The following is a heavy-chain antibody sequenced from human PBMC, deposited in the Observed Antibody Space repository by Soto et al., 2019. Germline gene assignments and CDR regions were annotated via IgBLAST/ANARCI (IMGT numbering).Heavy chain of an antibody. V-gene: IGHV3-23*01. CDR2: ISGGGSTA. J-gene: IGHJ4*02. Sequence: EVQLLESGGGLVQRGGSQRLSCAASGFTFTSYVMSWVRQAPGKGLEWVAGISGGGSTAFYADSVKGRFTISRDKAKNTMVLQIDSKRAEDTAIYYCAKYSNKYSSSLRGRYFDYWGQGTLVTVSS. D-gene: IGHD3-22*01. CDR1: GFTFTSYV. CDR3: AKYSNKYSSSLRGRYFDY.